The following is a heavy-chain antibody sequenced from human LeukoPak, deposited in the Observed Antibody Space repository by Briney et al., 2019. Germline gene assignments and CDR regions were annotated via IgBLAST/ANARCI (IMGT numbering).Heavy chain of an antibody. D-gene: IGHD2-8*01. J-gene: IGHJ4*02. Sequence: PGGSLRLSCAASGFTFSSYSMNWVRQAPGKGLEWVSYISSSSSTIYYADSVKGRFTISRDNAKNSLYLQMNSLRAEDTAVYYCARVAYCTNGVCHDYWGQGTLVTVSS. V-gene: IGHV3-48*01. CDR1: GFTFSSYS. CDR2: ISSSSSTI. CDR3: ARVAYCTNGVCHDY.